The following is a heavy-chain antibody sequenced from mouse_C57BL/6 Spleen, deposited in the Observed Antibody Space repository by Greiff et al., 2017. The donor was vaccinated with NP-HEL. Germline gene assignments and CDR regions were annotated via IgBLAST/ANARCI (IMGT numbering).Heavy chain of an antibody. CDR1: GFSFNTYA. V-gene: IGHV10-1*01. Sequence: EVMLVESGGGLVQPKGSLKLSCAASGFSFNTYAMNWVRQAPGKGLEWVARIRSKSNNYATYYADSVKDRFTISRDDSESMLYLQMNNLKTEDTAMYYCVRHGITTVVARYWYFDVWGTGTTVTVSS. CDR3: VRHGITTVVARYWYFDV. CDR2: IRSKSNNYAT. J-gene: IGHJ1*03. D-gene: IGHD1-1*01.